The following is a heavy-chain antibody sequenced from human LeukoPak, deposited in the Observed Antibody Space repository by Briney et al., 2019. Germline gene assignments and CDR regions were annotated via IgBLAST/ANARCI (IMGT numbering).Heavy chain of an antibody. V-gene: IGHV3-23*01. CDR3: AKEVTTMVRG. J-gene: IGHJ4*02. CDR1: GGSFSGYY. D-gene: IGHD3-10*01. CDR2: ISGSGGST. Sequence: ETLSLTCAVYGGSFSGYYWSWVRQAPGKGLEWVSVISGSGGSTYYADSVKGRFTVSRDNSKNTLYLQMNSLRAEDTAVYYCAKEVTTMVRGWGQGTLVTVSS.